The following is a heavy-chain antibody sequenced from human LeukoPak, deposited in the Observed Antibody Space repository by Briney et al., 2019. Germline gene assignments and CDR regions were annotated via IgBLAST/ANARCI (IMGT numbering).Heavy chain of an antibody. J-gene: IGHJ4*02. D-gene: IGHD6-13*01. CDR2: ISAYNGNT. V-gene: IGHV1-18*01. CDR3: ARDRRAAGTFDY. CDR1: GYTFTSYA. Sequence: ASVKVSCKASGYTFTSYAMNWVRQAPGQGLEWMGWISAYNGNTNYAQKLQGRVTMTTDTSTSTAYMELRSLRSDDTAVYYCARDRRAAGTFDYWGQGTLVTVSS.